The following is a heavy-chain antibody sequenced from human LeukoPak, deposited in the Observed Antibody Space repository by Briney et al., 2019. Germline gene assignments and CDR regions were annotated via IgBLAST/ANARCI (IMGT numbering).Heavy chain of an antibody. V-gene: IGHV1-2*02. Sequence: AASVKVSCKASGYTFTAYYIHWVRQAPGQGLEWMGWISPNRGGTTYAQKFQGRVTMTRDTSIITAYMELSRLGSDDTAVYYCAYQDVWGQGTTVTVS. CDR1: GYTFTAYY. CDR2: ISPNRGGT. CDR3: AYQDV. D-gene: IGHD2-2*01. J-gene: IGHJ6*02.